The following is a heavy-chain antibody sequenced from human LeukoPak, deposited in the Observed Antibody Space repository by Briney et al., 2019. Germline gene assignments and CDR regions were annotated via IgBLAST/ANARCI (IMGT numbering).Heavy chain of an antibody. CDR1: GFIFRNDW. CDR3: SRGLGQPVDS. D-gene: IGHD6-6*01. V-gene: IGHV3-74*01. J-gene: IGHJ4*02. Sequence: GSLRLSCVGSGFIFRNDWMHWVRQAPGKGLVWVSRIYSEGGLSYFADSVNVRFTISLDNAKNTLYLQMNSLTVEDTAVYYCSRGLGQPVDSWGQGTLVTVSS. CDR2: IYSEGGLS.